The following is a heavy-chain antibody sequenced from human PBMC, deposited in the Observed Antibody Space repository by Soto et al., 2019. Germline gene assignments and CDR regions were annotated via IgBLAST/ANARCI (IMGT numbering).Heavy chain of an antibody. CDR2: IYYSGST. J-gene: IGHJ5*02. Sequence: PPGKGLEWIGSIYYSGSTYYNPSLKSRVTISVDTSKNQFSLKLSSVTAADTAVYYCASPKIAFYNWFDPWGQGTLVTSPQ. V-gene: IGHV4-39*01. CDR3: ASPKIAFYNWFDP. D-gene: IGHD3-3*02.